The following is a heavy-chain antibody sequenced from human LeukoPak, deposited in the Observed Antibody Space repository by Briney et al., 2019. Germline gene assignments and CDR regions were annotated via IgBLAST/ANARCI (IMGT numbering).Heavy chain of an antibody. CDR2: INPNSGGT. D-gene: IGHD1-1*01. J-gene: IGHJ5*02. CDR3: ATVRKAPFPPGWFDP. Sequence: ASVKDSCKASGYTFTGYYMHWVRQAPGQGLEWMGWINPNSGGTNYAQKFQGRVTMTRDTSTDTAYMELSSLRSEDTAVYYCATVRKAPFPPGWFDPWGQGTLVTVSS. V-gene: IGHV1-2*02. CDR1: GYTFTGYY.